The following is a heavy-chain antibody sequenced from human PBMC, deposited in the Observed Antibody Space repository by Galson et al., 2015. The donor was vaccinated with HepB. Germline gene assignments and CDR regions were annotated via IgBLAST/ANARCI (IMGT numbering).Heavy chain of an antibody. CDR3: ARGVYSSSWYPFDY. CDR1: GFTFSRYS. D-gene: IGHD6-13*01. Sequence: SLRLSCAASGFTFSRYSMNWVRQAPGKGLEWVSSISSSSSYIYYADSVKGRFTISRDNAKNSLYLQMNSLRAEDTAVYYCARGVYSSSWYPFDYWGQGTLVTVSS. J-gene: IGHJ4*02. V-gene: IGHV3-21*01. CDR2: ISSSSSYI.